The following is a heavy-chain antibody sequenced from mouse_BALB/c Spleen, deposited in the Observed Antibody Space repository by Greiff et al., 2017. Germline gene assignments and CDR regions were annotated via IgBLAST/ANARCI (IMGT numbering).Heavy chain of an antibody. V-gene: IGHV2-9*02. CDR2: IWAGGST. CDR3: VRAGTGYFDY. D-gene: IGHD3-3*01. CDR1: GFSLTSYG. J-gene: IGHJ2*01. Sequence: QVQLKESGPGLVAPSQSLSITCTVSGFSLTSYGVHWVRQPPGKGLEWLGVIWAGGSTNYNSAFMSKLSISKDNSKSQVFLKMNSLQTDDTAIYYCVRAGTGYFDYWGQGTTLTVSS.